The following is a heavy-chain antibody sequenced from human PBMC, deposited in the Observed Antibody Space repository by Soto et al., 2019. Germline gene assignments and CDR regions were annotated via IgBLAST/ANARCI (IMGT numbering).Heavy chain of an antibody. V-gene: IGHV1-18*01. CDR3: ARRGSVPYYYYGLDV. D-gene: IGHD1-26*01. J-gene: IGHJ6*02. CDR2: ISTYNADT. CDR1: GYTFSRSG. Sequence: QVQLVQSGAEVKKPGASVKVSCKASGYTFSRSGISWVRQAPGQGLEWMGWISTYNADTNYAQMLQGRVTMTTDTSTSTAFMELRGLRSDDTAVYYCARRGSVPYYYYGLDVWGQATTVTVSS.